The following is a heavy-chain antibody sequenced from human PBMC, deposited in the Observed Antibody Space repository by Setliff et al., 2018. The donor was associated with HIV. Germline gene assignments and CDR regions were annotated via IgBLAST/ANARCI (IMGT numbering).Heavy chain of an antibody. CDR1: GGSISNDY. J-gene: IGHJ3*02. CDR3: ARDRDYGGNRYAFDI. V-gene: IGHV4-59*01. Sequence: SETLSLTCTVSGGSISNDYWGWVRQPPGKGLEWIGFVYRSGSITYNPSLKSRVTISIDRSKNEFSLKLSSVTAADTALYYCARDRDYGGNRYAFDIWGQGIMVTVS. CDR2: VYRSGSI. D-gene: IGHD4-17*01.